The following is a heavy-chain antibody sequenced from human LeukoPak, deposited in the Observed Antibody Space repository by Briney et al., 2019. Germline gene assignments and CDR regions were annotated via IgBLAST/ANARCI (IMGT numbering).Heavy chain of an antibody. Sequence: GGSLRLSCAASGFTFSSYMMTWVRQPPGKGLEWVSTISSNGGSTYYADSERGRFTISRDNSKNTLYLQMSSLRADDTAVYYCARYCSGSICYSGVDYWGQGTLVPVS. CDR3: ARYCSGSICYSGVDY. CDR2: ISSNGGST. J-gene: IGHJ4*02. CDR1: GFTFSSYM. V-gene: IGHV3-23*01. D-gene: IGHD2-15*01.